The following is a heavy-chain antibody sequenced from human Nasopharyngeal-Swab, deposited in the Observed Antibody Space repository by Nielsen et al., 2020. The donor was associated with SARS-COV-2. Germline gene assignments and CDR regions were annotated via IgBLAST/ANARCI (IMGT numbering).Heavy chain of an antibody. D-gene: IGHD3-3*01. CDR1: GNSSRNYS. V-gene: IGHV4-59*01. CDR3: ARAQDFWSPFDY. CDR2: IYDSGNT. J-gene: IGHJ4*01. Sequence: SETLSLTCTVSGNSSRNYSWNWIRQPPGKGLEWIGYIYDSGNTNYNSSLKSRVTISVDTSKNQFSLKLSSVTAADTAVYYCARAQDFWSPFDYWGQGALVTVSS.